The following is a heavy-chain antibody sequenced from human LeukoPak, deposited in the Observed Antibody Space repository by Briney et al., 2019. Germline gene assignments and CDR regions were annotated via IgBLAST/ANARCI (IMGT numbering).Heavy chain of an antibody. D-gene: IGHD2-2*02. CDR3: ARFGSFCSSTSCYTGSYYYYMDV. CDR2: ISAYNGNT. J-gene: IGHJ6*03. Sequence: VASVKVSCKASGYTFTSYGISWVRQAPGQGLEWMGWISAYNGNTNYAQKLQGRVTMTTDTSTSTAYMELRSLRSDDTAVYYCARFGSFCSSTSCYTGSYYYYMDVWGKGTTVTVSS. V-gene: IGHV1-18*01. CDR1: GYTFTSYG.